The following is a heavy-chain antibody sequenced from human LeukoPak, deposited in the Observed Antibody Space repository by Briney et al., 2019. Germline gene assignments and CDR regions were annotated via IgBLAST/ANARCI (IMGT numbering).Heavy chain of an antibody. D-gene: IGHD2/OR15-2a*01. CDR1: GFTFSNAW. CDR2: IKSKTDGGTT. J-gene: IGHJ4*02. Sequence: GGSLRLSCAASGFTFSNAWMSWVRQAPGKGLEWVGCIKSKTDGGTTDYAAPVKGRFTISRDDSKNTLYLQMNSLKTEDTAVYYCTSFLDYWGQGTLVTVSS. CDR3: TSFLDY. V-gene: IGHV3-15*01.